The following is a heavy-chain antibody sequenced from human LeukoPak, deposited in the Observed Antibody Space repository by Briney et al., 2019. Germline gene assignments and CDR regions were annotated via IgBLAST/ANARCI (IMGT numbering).Heavy chain of an antibody. D-gene: IGHD5-24*01. V-gene: IGHV4-59*01. CDR2: IYYSGST. J-gene: IGHJ4*02. CDR1: GGSISSYY. Sequence: PSETPSLTCTVSGGSISSYYWSWIRQPPGKGLEWIGYIYYSGSTNYNPSLKSRVTISVDTSKNQFSLKLSSVTAADTAVYYCARDLGYNYDYWGQGTLVTVSS. CDR3: ARDLGYNYDY.